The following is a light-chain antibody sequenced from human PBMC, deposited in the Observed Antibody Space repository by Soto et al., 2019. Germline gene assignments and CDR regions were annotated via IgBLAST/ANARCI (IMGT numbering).Light chain of an antibody. V-gene: IGLV2-14*01. Sequence: ALTQPASVSGSPGQSITISCTGTSSDVGAYNSVAWYQHNPGKAPKLMIYDVSNRPSGVSSRFSGSKSANTASLSISGLQADDEADYYCSSYTSSSTLVFGTGTKVTVL. CDR1: SSDVGAYNS. CDR3: SSYTSSSTLV. J-gene: IGLJ1*01. CDR2: DVS.